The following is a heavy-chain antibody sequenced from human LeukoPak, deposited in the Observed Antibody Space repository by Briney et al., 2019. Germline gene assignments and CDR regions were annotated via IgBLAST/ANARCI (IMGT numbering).Heavy chain of an antibody. D-gene: IGHD3-10*01. CDR2: ISSSSRTI. J-gene: IGHJ4*02. CDR3: ARVVSLSGIGYFDY. V-gene: IGHV3-48*01. CDR1: GFTFSSYS. Sequence: PGGSLRLSCAASGFTFSSYSMNWVRQAPGKGLEWVSYISSSSRTINYADSVQGRFTISRDSSKNTLHLQMNNLRGEDTAVYYCARVVSLSGIGYFDYWGRGTLVTVSS.